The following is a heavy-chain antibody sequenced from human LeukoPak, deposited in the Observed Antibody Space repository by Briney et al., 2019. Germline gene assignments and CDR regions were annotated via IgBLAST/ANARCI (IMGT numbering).Heavy chain of an antibody. V-gene: IGHV4-59*01. CDR2: IYYSGST. D-gene: IGHD5-24*01. CDR3: ARSIHGYPYYFDY. Sequence: PSETLSLTCAVYGGSFSGYYWSWIRQPPGKGLEWIGYIYYSGSTNYNPSLKSRVTISVDTSKNQFSLKLSSVTAADTAVYYCARSIHGYPYYFDYWGQGTLVTVSS. CDR1: GGSFSGYY. J-gene: IGHJ4*02.